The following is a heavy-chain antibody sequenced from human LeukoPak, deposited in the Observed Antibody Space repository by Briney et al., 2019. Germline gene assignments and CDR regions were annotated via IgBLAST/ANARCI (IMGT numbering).Heavy chain of an antibody. V-gene: IGHV4-59*01. D-gene: IGHD3-10*01. Sequence: SETLSLTCTVSGGSISSYYWSWIRQPPGKGLEWIGYIYYSGGTNYNPSLKSRVTISVDTSKNQFSLKLSSVTAADTAVYYCAREPFGRGVIGGAIDYWGQGTLVTVSS. CDR2: IYYSGGT. J-gene: IGHJ4*02. CDR1: GGSISSYY. CDR3: AREPFGRGVIGGAIDY.